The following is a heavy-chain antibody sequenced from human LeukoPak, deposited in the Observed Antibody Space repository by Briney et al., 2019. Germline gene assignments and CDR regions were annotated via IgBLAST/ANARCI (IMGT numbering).Heavy chain of an antibody. D-gene: IGHD1-1*01. Sequence: ASAKVSCKASGYTFTSYGITWVRQAPGQGLEWMGWVSGYYGNTNYAQKLQGRVTMTTDTSTSTAYMELRSLRSDDTAVYYCVRDRGTMGWNDEWFFDYWGQGTLVTVSS. V-gene: IGHV1-18*01. CDR3: VRDRGTMGWNDEWFFDY. J-gene: IGHJ4*02. CDR2: VSGYYGNT. CDR1: GYTFTSYG.